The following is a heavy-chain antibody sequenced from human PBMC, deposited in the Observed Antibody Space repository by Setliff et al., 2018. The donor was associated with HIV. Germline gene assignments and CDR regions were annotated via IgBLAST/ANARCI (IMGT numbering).Heavy chain of an antibody. Sequence: SETLSLTCTVLGGSISSHYWSWIRQPPGKGLEWIGSIYYNGITNYNPSLKSRVTVSVDTSKNQFSLKLCSVTAAATAVYYCARAGYYGSTSYWEYFQHWGQGTLVTVSS. V-gene: IGHV4-59*11. CDR1: GGSISSHY. CDR3: ARAGYYGSTSYWEYFQH. J-gene: IGHJ1*01. CDR2: IYYNGIT. D-gene: IGHD3-22*01.